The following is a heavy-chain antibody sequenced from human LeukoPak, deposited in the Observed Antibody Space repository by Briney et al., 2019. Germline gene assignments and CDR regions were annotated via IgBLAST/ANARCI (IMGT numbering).Heavy chain of an antibody. CDR3: AKTRTTVTTILLGGLFDY. V-gene: IGHV3-23*01. CDR1: GFTFSSYG. CDR2: ISGSGGST. D-gene: IGHD4-17*01. Sequence: GGSLRLSCAASGFTFSSYGMGWVRQAPGKGLEWVSAISGSGGSTYYADSVKGRFTISRDNSKSTLYLQMNSLRAEDTAVYYCAKTRTTVTTILLGGLFDYWGQGTLVTVSS. J-gene: IGHJ4*02.